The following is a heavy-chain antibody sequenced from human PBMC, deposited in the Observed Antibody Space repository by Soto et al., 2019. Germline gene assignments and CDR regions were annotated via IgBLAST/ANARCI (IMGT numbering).Heavy chain of an antibody. D-gene: IGHD3-3*02. CDR2: ISGSGGST. J-gene: IGHJ4*02. CDR1: GFTFSSYA. V-gene: IGHV3-23*01. Sequence: RLSCAASGFTFSSYAMSWVRQAPGKGLEWVSAISGSGGSTYYADSVKGRFTISRDNSKNTLYLQMNSLRAEDTAVYYCAKDPESGHFWSGYRPFDYWGQGTLVTVSS. CDR3: AKDPESGHFWSGYRPFDY.